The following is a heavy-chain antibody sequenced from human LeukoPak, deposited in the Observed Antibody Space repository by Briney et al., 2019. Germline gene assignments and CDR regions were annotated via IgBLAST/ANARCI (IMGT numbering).Heavy chain of an antibody. Sequence: AGGSLRLSCAASGLTFSSYGMSWVRQAPGRGLEWVSAISTTGGTTYYADSVKGRFTNSRDNSKNTVHLQMNSLRAEDTAMYYCARRAGDYSHPYDYWGQGTLVTVSS. CDR1: GLTFSSYG. CDR2: ISTTGGTT. V-gene: IGHV3-23*01. CDR3: ARRAGDYSHPYDY. J-gene: IGHJ4*02. D-gene: IGHD3-22*01.